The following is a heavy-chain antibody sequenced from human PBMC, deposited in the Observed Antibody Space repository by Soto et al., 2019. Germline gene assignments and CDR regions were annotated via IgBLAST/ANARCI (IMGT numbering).Heavy chain of an antibody. V-gene: IGHV4-39*01. CDR3: MNYNSGWKY. CDR2: ISYSGST. CDR1: GVSISSHGYF. D-gene: IGHD5-12*01. J-gene: IGHJ4*02. Sequence: QLQLQESGPGLVQPSETLSLTCTVSGVSISSHGYFWGWIRQPPGKGLEWIGMISYSGSTYYSPSLKSRVTISADTSKNQCSLRLSSVPAADTAVFHCMNYNSGWKYWGQGTVVTVSS.